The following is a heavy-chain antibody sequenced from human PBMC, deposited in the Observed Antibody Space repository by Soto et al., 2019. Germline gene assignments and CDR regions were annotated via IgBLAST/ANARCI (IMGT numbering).Heavy chain of an antibody. CDR2: ISGGGDGT. J-gene: IGHJ3*02. CDR1: GFTFSNYA. Sequence: EVQLLESGGCLVQPGGSLRLSCAASGFTFSNYAMTWVRQAPGKGLEWVSTISGGGDGTFYADSVKGRFPISRDNSRNKVYLQMNSLRAENAAAYYCAKTALRSLTTYCNSGDCHYAFDIWGQGTMVTVSS. D-gene: IGHD2-21*02. CDR3: AKTALRSLTTYCNSGDCHYAFDI. V-gene: IGHV3-23*01.